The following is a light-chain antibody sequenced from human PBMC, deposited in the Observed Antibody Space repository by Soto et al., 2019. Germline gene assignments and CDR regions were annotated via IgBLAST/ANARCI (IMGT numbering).Light chain of an antibody. CDR3: QQYYSTPYT. J-gene: IGKJ2*01. V-gene: IGKV4-1*01. Sequence: DIVMTQSPDSLAVSLGERATINCKSSQSVLYSSNNKNYLAWYQQKPGQPPKLLIYWASTRESGVPDRFRGSGSGTDFTLTISRLQAEDVAVYYCQQYYSTPYTFGQGNKLEIK. CDR2: WAS. CDR1: QSVLYSSNNKNY.